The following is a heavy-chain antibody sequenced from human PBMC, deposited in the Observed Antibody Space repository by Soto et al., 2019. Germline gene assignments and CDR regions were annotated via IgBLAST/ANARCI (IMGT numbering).Heavy chain of an antibody. J-gene: IGHJ4*02. CDR1: GFTFSNYG. CDR3: AKDVGGIPFDS. Sequence: GGSLRLSCEASGFTFSNYGTHWVRQAPGEGLEWVAHISYDGSNEHYTDSVKGRFTISRDNSKNTLYLQMKSLRADDTAVYYCAKDVGGIPFDSWGQGTPVTVSS. CDR2: ISYDGSNE. V-gene: IGHV3-30*18. D-gene: IGHD3-10*01.